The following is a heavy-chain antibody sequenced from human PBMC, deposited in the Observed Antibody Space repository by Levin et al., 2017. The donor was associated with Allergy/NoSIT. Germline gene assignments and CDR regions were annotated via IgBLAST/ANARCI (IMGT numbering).Heavy chain of an antibody. D-gene: IGHD6-13*01. Sequence: GGSLRLSCAASGFTFSSYSMNWVRQAPGKGLEWVSCISTSSYTHYEDSVKGRFTSSKGNAKKALYPQMNSLRAEDTAVYYCAREYSSTNGTAFDIWGQGTMVTVSS. V-gene: IGHV3-21*01. J-gene: IGHJ3*02. CDR1: GFTFSSYS. CDR3: AREYSSTNGTAFDI. CDR2: ISTSSYT.